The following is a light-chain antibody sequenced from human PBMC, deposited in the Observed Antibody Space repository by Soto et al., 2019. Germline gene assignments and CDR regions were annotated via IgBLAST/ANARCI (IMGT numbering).Light chain of an antibody. J-gene: IGKJ1*01. Sequence: AIQMTQSPSSLSASVGDRVTISCRASQGIGNTLGWYQQKPGKPPKVLISGASNLQSGVPPRCSGSGSGTDFTLSISNQQPQDSATYYCLQDINYPWTFGRGTKVEI. CDR1: QGIGNT. CDR3: LQDINYPWT. V-gene: IGKV1-6*01. CDR2: GAS.